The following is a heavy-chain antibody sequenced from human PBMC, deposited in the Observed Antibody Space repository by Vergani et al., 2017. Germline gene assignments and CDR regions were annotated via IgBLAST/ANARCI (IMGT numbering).Heavy chain of an antibody. CDR1: GFTFSSYW. CDR3: ARLNGRYYYMDV. V-gene: IGHV3-7*01. J-gene: IGHJ6*03. Sequence: EVQLVESGGGLVQPGGSLRLSCPASGFTFSSYWMSWVRQAPGKGLEWVANIKQDGSEKYYVDSVKGRFTISRDNAKNSLYLQMNSLRAEDTAVYYCARLNGRYYYMDVWGKGTTVTVSS. D-gene: IGHD1-26*01. CDR2: IKQDGSEK.